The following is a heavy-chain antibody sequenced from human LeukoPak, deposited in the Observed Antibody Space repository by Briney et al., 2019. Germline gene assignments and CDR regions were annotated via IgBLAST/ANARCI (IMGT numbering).Heavy chain of an antibody. CDR3: AKGPERRGFCSGSACYSDF. D-gene: IGHD2-8*02. CDR1: GLTFSGYV. V-gene: IGHV3-23*01. Sequence: QSGGSLRLSCAASGLTFSGYVMSWARQAPGKGLEWVAAISANGGRTYYTESVKGHFTISRDNSKNTLYLQMNSLRADDTAVYYCAKGPERRGFCSGSACYSDFWGQGTLVTVSS. J-gene: IGHJ4*02. CDR2: ISANGGRT.